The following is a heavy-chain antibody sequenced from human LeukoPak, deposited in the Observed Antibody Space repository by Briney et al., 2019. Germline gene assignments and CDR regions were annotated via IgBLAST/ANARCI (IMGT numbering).Heavy chain of an antibody. CDR3: ARDDGGDYGEYYFAY. J-gene: IGHJ4*02. Sequence: GASVKVSCKASGYTFTGYYMHWVRQAPGQGLEWMGWINPNSGGTNYAQKFQGRVTMTRDTSISTAYMELSRLRSDDTAVYYCARDDGGDYGEYYFAYWGQGTLVTVSS. V-gene: IGHV1-2*02. CDR1: GYTFTGYY. D-gene: IGHD4-17*01. CDR2: INPNSGGT.